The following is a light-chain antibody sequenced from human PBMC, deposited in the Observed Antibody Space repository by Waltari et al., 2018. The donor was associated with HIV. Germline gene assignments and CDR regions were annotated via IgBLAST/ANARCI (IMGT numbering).Light chain of an antibody. CDR1: SSNIGADYD. Sequence: QSVLTQSPSVSGAPGQRVTISCPGGSSNIGADYDVHWYQQIPGTAPKLLISGNKNRPSGVPDRFSASKSGTSASLAITGLQAEDEADYFCQSYDRSLSASVVFGGGTKLTVL. J-gene: IGLJ2*01. CDR3: QSYDRSLSASVV. V-gene: IGLV1-40*01. CDR2: GNK.